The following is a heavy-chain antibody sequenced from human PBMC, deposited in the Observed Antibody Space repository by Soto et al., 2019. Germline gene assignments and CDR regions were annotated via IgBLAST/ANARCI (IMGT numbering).Heavy chain of an antibody. V-gene: IGHV3-53*01. Sequence: EVQLVESGGGLIQPGGSLRLSCAASGFTVSSNYMSWVRQAPGKGLEWVSVIYTGGSTYYADSVKGRFTISRDNSKNTVYRQMNRLRVEDTAVYYCARGIPGTRYYYYGMDVWGQGTTVTAAS. CDR2: IYTGGST. CDR1: GFTVSSNY. D-gene: IGHD1-7*01. CDR3: ARGIPGTRYYYYGMDV. J-gene: IGHJ6*02.